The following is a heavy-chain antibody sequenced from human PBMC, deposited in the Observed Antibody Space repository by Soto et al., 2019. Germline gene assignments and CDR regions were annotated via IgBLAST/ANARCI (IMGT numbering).Heavy chain of an antibody. CDR1: GASIITDNYF. J-gene: IGHJ4*02. CDR2: ISYSGRT. Sequence: QLQLQESGPGLVKPSETLSLTCTVSGASIITDNYFWVWIRQSPRRGLELIGSISYSGRTYDNPSLQSRVTISIDASNKQFSLKLTSVTTADTAVYYCARRRASDYGGNHHPYYFDRWGQGALVTVSS. D-gene: IGHD4-17*01. CDR3: ARRRASDYGGNHHPYYFDR. V-gene: IGHV4-39*01.